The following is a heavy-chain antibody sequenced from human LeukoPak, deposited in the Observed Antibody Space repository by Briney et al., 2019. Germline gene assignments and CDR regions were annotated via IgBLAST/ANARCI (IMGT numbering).Heavy chain of an antibody. Sequence: GGSLRLSCAASGFTFSSYEMNWVRQAPGKGLEWVSYISSSGSTIYYADSVKGRFTISRDNAKNSLYLQMNSLRAEDTAVYYCARDSLITGTDDYWGQGTLVTVSS. CDR2: ISSSGSTI. CDR1: GFTFSSYE. J-gene: IGHJ4*02. CDR3: ARDSLITGTDDY. V-gene: IGHV3-48*03. D-gene: IGHD1-7*01.